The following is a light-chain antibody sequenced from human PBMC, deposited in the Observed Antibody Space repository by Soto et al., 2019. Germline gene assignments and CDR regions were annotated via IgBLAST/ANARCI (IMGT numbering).Light chain of an antibody. CDR2: DAS. CDR1: QSISSW. Sequence: DIQMTQSPSTLSASVGDRVTITCRASQSISSWLAWYQQKPGKAPKLLIYDASSLESGVPSRFSGSGSETEFTLTISSLQPDDFATYYCQHYNSYGTFGQGTKVDIK. J-gene: IGKJ1*01. CDR3: QHYNSYGT. V-gene: IGKV1-5*01.